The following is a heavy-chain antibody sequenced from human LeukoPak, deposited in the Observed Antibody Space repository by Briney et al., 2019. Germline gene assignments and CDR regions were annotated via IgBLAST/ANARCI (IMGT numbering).Heavy chain of an antibody. CDR1: GGSISSGDYY. CDR3: ARSVGYSYGNFDY. V-gene: IGHV4-30-4*08. CDR2: IYYSGST. J-gene: IGHJ4*02. D-gene: IGHD5-18*01. Sequence: SQTLSLTCTVSGGSISSGDYYWSWIRQPPGKGLEWIGYIYYSGSTYYNPSLKSRVTISVDTSRNQFSLKLSSVTAADTAVYYCARSVGYSYGNFDYWGQGTLVTVSS.